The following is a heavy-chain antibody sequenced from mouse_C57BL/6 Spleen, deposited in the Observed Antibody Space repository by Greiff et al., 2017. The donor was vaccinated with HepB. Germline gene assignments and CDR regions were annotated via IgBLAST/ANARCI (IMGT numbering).Heavy chain of an antibody. V-gene: IGHV7-3*01. CDR1: GFTFTDYY. Sequence: EVQVVESGGGLVQPGGSLSLSCAASGFTFTDYYMSWVRQPPGKALEWLGFIRNKANGYTTEYSASVKGRFTISRDNSQSILYLQMNALRAEDSATYYCARDGSTYFDYWGQGTTLTVSS. D-gene: IGHD1-1*01. CDR2: IRNKANGYTT. CDR3: ARDGSTYFDY. J-gene: IGHJ2*01.